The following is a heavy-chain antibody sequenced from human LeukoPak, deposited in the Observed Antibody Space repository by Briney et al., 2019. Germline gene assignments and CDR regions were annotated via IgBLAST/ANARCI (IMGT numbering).Heavy chain of an antibody. CDR2: ISWNSGSI. J-gene: IGHJ4*02. Sequence: GGSLRLSCAASGFTFDDYAMHWVRQAPGKGLEWVSGISWNSGSIGYADSVKGRFTISRDNAKNSLYLQMNSLRAEDTALYYCAKGVKYYRSGSYYNPLDYWRQGTLVTVSP. CDR3: AKGVKYYRSGSYYNPLDY. CDR1: GFTFDDYA. V-gene: IGHV3-9*01. D-gene: IGHD3-10*01.